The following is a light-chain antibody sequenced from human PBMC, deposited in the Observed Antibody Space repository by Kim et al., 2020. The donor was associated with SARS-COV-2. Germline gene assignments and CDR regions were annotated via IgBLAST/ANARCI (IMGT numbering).Light chain of an antibody. Sequence: QSGTISCTGTSGDIGGYNYVSWYQQHPGKVPKLMIYEVSKRPSGVPDRFSGSKSDNTASLTVSGLQAEDEADYYCSSYAGSNNFVVFGGGTQLTVL. CDR2: EVS. V-gene: IGLV2-8*01. CDR1: SGDIGGYNY. J-gene: IGLJ2*01. CDR3: SSYAGSNNFVV.